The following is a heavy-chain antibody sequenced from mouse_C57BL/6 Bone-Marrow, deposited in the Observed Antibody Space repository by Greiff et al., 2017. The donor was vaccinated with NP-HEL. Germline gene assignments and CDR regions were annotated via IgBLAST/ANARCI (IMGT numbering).Heavy chain of an antibody. CDR2: INPSSGYT. CDR1: GYTFTSYT. J-gene: IGHJ4*01. Sequence: QVQLQQSGAELVRPGASVKMSCKASGYTFTSYTMHWVKQRPGQGLEWIGYINPSSGYTKYNQKFKDKATLTADKSSSTAYMQLSSLTSEDSAVYYCARGVHYYAMDYWGQGTSVTVSA. D-gene: IGHD6-1*01. V-gene: IGHV1-4*01. CDR3: ARGVHYYAMDY.